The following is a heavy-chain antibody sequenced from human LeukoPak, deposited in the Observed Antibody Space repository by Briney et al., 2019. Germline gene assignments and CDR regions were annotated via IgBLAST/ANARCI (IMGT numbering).Heavy chain of an antibody. J-gene: IGHJ4*02. CDR1: GFTFSSHS. V-gene: IGHV3-23*01. D-gene: IGHD3-22*01. CDR2: ISGSGGST. CDR3: AKAQEITMIVVVNGGFDY. Sequence: GGSLRLSCAASGFTFSSHSMSWVRQAPGKGLEWVSAISGSGGSTYYADSVKGRFTISRDNSKNTLYLQMNSLRAEDTAVYYCAKAQEITMIVVVNGGFDYWGQGTLVTVSS.